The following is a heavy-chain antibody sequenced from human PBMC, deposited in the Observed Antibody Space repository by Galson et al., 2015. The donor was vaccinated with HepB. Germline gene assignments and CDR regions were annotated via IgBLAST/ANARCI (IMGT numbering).Heavy chain of an antibody. Sequence: SVKVSCKASGYTFTSYAMHWVRQAPGQRLEWMGWINAGNGNTKYSQKFQGRVTITRDTSASTAYMELSSLRSEDTAVYYCARVGRSGIAVAVGANWYFDLWGRGTLVTVSS. J-gene: IGHJ2*01. CDR2: INAGNGNT. CDR1: GYTFTSYA. V-gene: IGHV1-3*01. CDR3: ARVGRSGIAVAVGANWYFDL. D-gene: IGHD6-19*01.